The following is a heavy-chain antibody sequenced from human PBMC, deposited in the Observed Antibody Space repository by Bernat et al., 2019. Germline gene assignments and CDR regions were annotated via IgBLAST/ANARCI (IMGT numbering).Heavy chain of an antibody. CDR1: GGSISSYY. CDR3: ARTGEEFIAAAARGGVYYYYMDV. Sequence: QVQLQESGPGLVKPSETLSLTCTVSGGSISSYYWSWIRQPPGKGLEWIGYIYYSGSTNYNPSLKSRVTISVDTSKNQFSLKLSSVTAADTAVYYCARTGEEFIAAAARGGVYYYYMDVWGKGTTVTVSS. J-gene: IGHJ6*03. D-gene: IGHD6-13*01. CDR2: IYYSGST. V-gene: IGHV4-59*01.